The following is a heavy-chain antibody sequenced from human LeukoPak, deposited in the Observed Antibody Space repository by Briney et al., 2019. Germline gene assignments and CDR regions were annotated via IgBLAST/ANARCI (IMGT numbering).Heavy chain of an antibody. Sequence: GESLKISCKGSGYSFTSYWISWVRQMPGKGLEWMGRIDPSDSYTNYSPSFQGHATISADKSISTAYLQWSSLKASDTAMYYCARRWKQQLVPSGMDVWGKGTTVTVSS. CDR1: GYSFTSYW. CDR3: ARRWKQQLVPSGMDV. V-gene: IGHV5-10-1*01. J-gene: IGHJ6*04. D-gene: IGHD6-13*01. CDR2: IDPSDSYT.